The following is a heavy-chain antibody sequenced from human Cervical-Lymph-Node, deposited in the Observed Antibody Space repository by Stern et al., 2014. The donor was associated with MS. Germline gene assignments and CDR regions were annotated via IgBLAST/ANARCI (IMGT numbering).Heavy chain of an antibody. CDR2: IDPGDSAT. CDR3: ARDYGDYAFDY. Sequence: EVQLVESGAEVKKPGESLKISCKGSGYSFTANWIACVRQLPGKGLEWMWIIDPGDSATRYSPSCQGQVTISADKSISTAYLQWSSLKASDTAMYYCARDYGDYAFDYWGQGTLVTVSS. D-gene: IGHD4-17*01. CDR1: GYSFTANW. V-gene: IGHV5-51*01. J-gene: IGHJ4*02.